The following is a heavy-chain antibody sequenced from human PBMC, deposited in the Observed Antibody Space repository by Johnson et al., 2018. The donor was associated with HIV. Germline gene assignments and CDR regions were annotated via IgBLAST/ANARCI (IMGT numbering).Heavy chain of an antibody. CDR3: ARDNGYYYDSSGSRNAFDI. Sequence: QVQLVESGGGVVQRGGSLRLSCAASGFTLSKHAMHWVRQAPGKGLEWVSVIYSGGSTYYADSVKGRFTISRDNSKNTLYLQMNSLRAEDTAVYYCARDNGYYYDSSGSRNAFDIWGQGTMVTVSS. V-gene: IGHV3-NL1*01. D-gene: IGHD3-22*01. J-gene: IGHJ3*02. CDR1: GFTLSKHA. CDR2: IYSGGST.